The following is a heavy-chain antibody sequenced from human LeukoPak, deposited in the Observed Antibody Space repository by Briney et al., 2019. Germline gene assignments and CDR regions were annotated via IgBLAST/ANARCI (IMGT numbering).Heavy chain of an antibody. CDR1: GFTFSSYA. V-gene: IGHV3-30-3*01. CDR2: ISYDGSNK. D-gene: IGHD1-26*01. CDR3: AREESGSCYGYFDY. Sequence: GGSLRLSCAASGFTFSSYAMHWVRQAPGKGLEWVAVISYDGSNKYYADSVKGRFTISRDNSKNTLYLQMNSLRAEDTAVYYCAREESGSCYGYFDYWGQGTLVTVSS. J-gene: IGHJ4*02.